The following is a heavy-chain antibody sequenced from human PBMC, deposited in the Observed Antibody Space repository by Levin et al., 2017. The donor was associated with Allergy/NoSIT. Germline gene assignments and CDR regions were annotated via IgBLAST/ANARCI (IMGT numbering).Heavy chain of an antibody. CDR1: GFTFRNSA. Sequence: QSGGSLRLSCVASGFTFRNSAMSWVRQAAGKGLEWLSGITGDGEATHTAESVKGRFTISRDNSKNTLYLQMSSLRAEDTATYYCARGNTIFGVSRLDYWGQGILVTVSS. J-gene: IGHJ4*02. CDR2: ITGDGEAT. D-gene: IGHD3-3*01. V-gene: IGHV3-23*01. CDR3: ARGNTIFGVSRLDY.